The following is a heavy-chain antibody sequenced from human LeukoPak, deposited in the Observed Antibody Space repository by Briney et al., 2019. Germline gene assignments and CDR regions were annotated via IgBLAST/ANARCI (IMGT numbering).Heavy chain of an antibody. CDR2: IWYDGSNK. D-gene: IGHD3-9*01. CDR3: ARDSGLRYFDWLPDY. Sequence: GGSLRLSCAASGFTFSSYGMHWVRQAPGKGLEWLAVIWYDGSNKYYADSVKGRFTISRDNSKNTLYLQMNSLRAEDTAVYYCARDSGLRYFDWLPDYWGQGTLVTVSS. V-gene: IGHV3-33*01. CDR1: GFTFSSYG. J-gene: IGHJ4*02.